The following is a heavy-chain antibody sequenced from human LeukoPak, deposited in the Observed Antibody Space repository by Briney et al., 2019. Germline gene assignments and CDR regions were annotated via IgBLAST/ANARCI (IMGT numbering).Heavy chain of an antibody. Sequence: GGSLRLSCAASGFAFSSYWMSWVRQAPGKGLEWVANIKQDGSEKYYVDSVKGRLTISRDNAKNSLYLQMNSLRAEDTAVYYCAAGPPGPDWWGQGTLVTVSS. J-gene: IGHJ4*02. CDR3: AAGPPGPDW. D-gene: IGHD3/OR15-3a*01. V-gene: IGHV3-7*01. CDR1: GFAFSSYW. CDR2: IKQDGSEK.